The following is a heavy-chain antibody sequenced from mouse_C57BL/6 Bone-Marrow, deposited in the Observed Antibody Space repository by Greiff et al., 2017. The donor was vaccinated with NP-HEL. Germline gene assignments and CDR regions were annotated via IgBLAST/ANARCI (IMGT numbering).Heavy chain of an antibody. CDR1: GYTFTSYW. D-gene: IGHD2-5*01. CDR2: IHPNSGST. CDR3: ATTYSNYFDY. V-gene: IGHV1-64*01. Sequence: QVQLQQPGAELVKPGASVKLSCKASGYTFTSYWMHWVKQRPGQGLEWIGMIHPNSGSTNYNEKFKSKGTLTVDKSSSTAYMQLSSLTSEDSAVYYCATTYSNYFDYWGQGTTLTVSS. J-gene: IGHJ2*01.